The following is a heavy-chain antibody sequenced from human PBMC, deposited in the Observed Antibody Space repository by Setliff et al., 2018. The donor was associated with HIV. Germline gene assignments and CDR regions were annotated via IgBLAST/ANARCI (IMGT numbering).Heavy chain of an antibody. CDR2: IRYDGSNK. CDR3: AKDYGWGELPADYMDV. J-gene: IGHJ6*03. Sequence: PGGSLRLSCAASGFTFSSYAITWVRQAPGKGLEWVAFIRYDGSNKYYADSVKGRFTISRDNSKNTLYLQMNSLRAEDTAVYYCAKDYGWGELPADYMDVWGKGTTVTVSS. CDR1: GFTFSSYA. V-gene: IGHV3-30*02. D-gene: IGHD3-16*01.